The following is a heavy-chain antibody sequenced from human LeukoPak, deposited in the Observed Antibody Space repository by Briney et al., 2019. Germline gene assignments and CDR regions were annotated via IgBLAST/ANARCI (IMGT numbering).Heavy chain of an antibody. CDR1: GFTFSSYA. V-gene: IGHV3-23*01. CDR2: ISGSGGST. CDR3: AKTSIVGATKLVYFDY. Sequence: PGGSLRLSCAASGFTFSSYAMSWVRQAPGKGLEWFSAISGSGGSTYYADSVKGRFTISRDNSKNTLYLQMNSLRAEDTAVYYCAKTSIVGATKLVYFDYWGQGTLVTVSS. J-gene: IGHJ4*02. D-gene: IGHD1-26*01.